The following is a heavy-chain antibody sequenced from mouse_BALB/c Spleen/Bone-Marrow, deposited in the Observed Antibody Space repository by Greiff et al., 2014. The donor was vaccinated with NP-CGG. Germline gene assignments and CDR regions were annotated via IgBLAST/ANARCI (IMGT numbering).Heavy chain of an antibody. V-gene: IGHV1-69*01. J-gene: IGHJ4*01. CDR1: GYTFTDNW. D-gene: IGHD3-3*01. CDR3: ARGGHECSLDY. Sequence: QVQLKESGAELGMPGASVKMSCKASGYTFTDNWIYWVKQRPGQGLEWIGAIDTSDSYTNYNQKFMGKASLTVDASSSTAYVQVSCLTSDDSAVYYCARGGHECSLDYWGQGTSVTVSS. CDR2: IDTSDSYT.